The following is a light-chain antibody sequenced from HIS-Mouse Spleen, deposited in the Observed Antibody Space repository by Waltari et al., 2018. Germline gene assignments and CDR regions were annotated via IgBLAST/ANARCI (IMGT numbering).Light chain of an antibody. V-gene: IGKV1-9*01. CDR3: QQLNSYPPT. CDR2: AAS. J-gene: IGKJ1*01. CDR1: QGISSY. Sequence: IQLTQSPSFLSASVRDRVTITCRASQGISSYLAWYQQKPRKAPKLLIYAASTLQSGVPSRFSGSGSGTEFTLTISSLQPEDFATYYCQQLNSYPPTFGQGTKVEIK.